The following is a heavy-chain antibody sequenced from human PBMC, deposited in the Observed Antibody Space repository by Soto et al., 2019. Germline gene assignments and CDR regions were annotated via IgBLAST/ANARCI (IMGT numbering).Heavy chain of an antibody. Sequence: QVQLQESGPGLVKPSGTLSLTCAVSSASISSGNWWSWVRQPPGEGLEWIGEIYHSGSTNYNPSLKRRVIISVDTSKKQFSLKLSSVTAADAAVYYCGRSVDYIWGSYPDYWGQGTLVTVSS. CDR3: GRSVDYIWGSYPDY. V-gene: IGHV4-4*02. CDR2: IYHSGST. J-gene: IGHJ4*02. D-gene: IGHD3-16*01. CDR1: SASISSGNW.